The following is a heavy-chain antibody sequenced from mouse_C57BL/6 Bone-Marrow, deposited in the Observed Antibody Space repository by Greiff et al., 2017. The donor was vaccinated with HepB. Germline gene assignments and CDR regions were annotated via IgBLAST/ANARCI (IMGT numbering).Heavy chain of an antibody. J-gene: IGHJ3*01. CDR3: ARGGSAGWFAY. CDR1: GYTFTDYN. CDR2: INPNNGGT. Sequence: EVQLQQSGPELVKPGASVKIPCKASGYTFTDYNMDWVKQSHGKSLEWIGDINPNNGGTIYNQKFKGKATLTVDKSSSTAYMELRSLTSEDTAVYYCARGGSAGWFAYWGQGTLVTVSA. V-gene: IGHV1-18*01.